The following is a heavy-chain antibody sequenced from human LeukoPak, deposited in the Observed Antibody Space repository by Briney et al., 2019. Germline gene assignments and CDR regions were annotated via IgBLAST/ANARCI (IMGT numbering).Heavy chain of an antibody. J-gene: IGHJ3*02. D-gene: IGHD6-19*01. Sequence: SGTLSLTCAVSGRSISSSNWWSWVRQPPGKGLEWIGEIYHSGSTNYNPSLKSRVTISVDKSKNQFSLKLSSVTAADTAVYYCARDGRAVAEAFDIWGQGTMVTVSS. CDR1: GRSISSSNW. V-gene: IGHV4-4*02. CDR3: ARDGRAVAEAFDI. CDR2: IYHSGST.